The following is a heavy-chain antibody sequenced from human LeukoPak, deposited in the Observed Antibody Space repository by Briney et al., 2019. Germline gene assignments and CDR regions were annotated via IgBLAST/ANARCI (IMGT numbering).Heavy chain of an antibody. D-gene: IGHD1-26*01. CDR2: IYYSGST. CDR1: GGSISSYY. V-gene: IGHV4-59*01. CDR3: ARDLGRSGSYGGYWFDP. J-gene: IGHJ5*02. Sequence: SETLSLTCTVSGGSISSYYWSWIRQPPGKGLEWIGYIYYSGSTNYNPSLKSRVTISVDTSKNQFSLKLSSVTAADTAVYYCARDLGRSGSYGGYWFDPWGQGTLVTVSS.